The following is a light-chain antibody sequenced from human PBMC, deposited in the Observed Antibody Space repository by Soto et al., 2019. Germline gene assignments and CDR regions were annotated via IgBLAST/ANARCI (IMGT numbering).Light chain of an antibody. V-gene: IGKV3-11*01. CDR3: QQRSNWHPST. CDR2: DAS. CDR1: QSVSSY. J-gene: IGKJ2*01. Sequence: EIVLTQSPATLSLSPGERATLSCRASQSVSSYLAWYQQKPGQAPRLLIYDASNRATGIPARFSGSGSGTDFTLNISRLEPEDFAGYYCQQRSNWHPSTFGQGTKLEIK.